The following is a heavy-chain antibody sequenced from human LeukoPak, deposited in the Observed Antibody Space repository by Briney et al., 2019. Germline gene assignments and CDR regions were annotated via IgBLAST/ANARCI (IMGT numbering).Heavy chain of an antibody. D-gene: IGHD4-11*01. CDR3: ARTDYDSSYYDPFAWFDP. J-gene: IGHJ5*02. CDR1: GDSLSSYY. CDR2: IYYTGST. Sequence: PSETLSLTCTVSGDSLSSYYWSWIRQPPGKGLEWIGYIYYTGSTSFNPSLKSRVTISVDTSKNQLFLSLNSVTAADTAMYYCARTDYDSSYYDPFAWFDPWGQGTLVTVSS. V-gene: IGHV4-59*01.